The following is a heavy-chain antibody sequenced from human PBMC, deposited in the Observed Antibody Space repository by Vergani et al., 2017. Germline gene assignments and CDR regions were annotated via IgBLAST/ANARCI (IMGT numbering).Heavy chain of an antibody. J-gene: IGHJ3*02. CDR1: GYSFNPYW. CDR3: ARPMRYYDSSGNHVDDVFDI. V-gene: IGHV5-51*01. CDR2: IYPGDSET. D-gene: IGHD3-22*01. Sequence: EVQLVQSGAELKKPGESLKISCKGSGYSFNPYWIGWVRQMPGKGLEWMGIIYPGDSETRYSPSFQGQVTISADMSISTAYLQWSSLKASDTAMYYCARPMRYYDSSGNHVDDVFDIWGQGTVVTVSS.